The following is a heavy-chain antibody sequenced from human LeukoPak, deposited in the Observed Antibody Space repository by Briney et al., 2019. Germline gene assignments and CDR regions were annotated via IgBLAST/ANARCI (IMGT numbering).Heavy chain of an antibody. J-gene: IGHJ5*02. CDR2: INSDGSST. V-gene: IGHV3-74*01. CDR3: AREGLYGGNWFGP. CDR1: GFTFSSYW. D-gene: IGHD3-16*02. Sequence: GGPLRLSCAASGFTFSSYWMHWVRQAPGKGLVWVSRINSDGSSTSYADSVKGRFTISRDNAKNTLYLQMNSLRAEDTAVYYCAREGLYGGNWFGPWGQGTLVTVSS.